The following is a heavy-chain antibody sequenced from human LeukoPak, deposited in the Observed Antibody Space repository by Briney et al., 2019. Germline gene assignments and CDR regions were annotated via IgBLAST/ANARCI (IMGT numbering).Heavy chain of an antibody. CDR3: AASLPNIVVVPATKGPFGY. Sequence: GGSLRLSCAASGFTFSSYTMSWVRQAPGKGLEWVSGVSGSGGNIHYADSVKGRFTISRDNFKNTLYLQMNSLRAEDTAVYYCAASLPNIVVVPATKGPFGYWGQGALVTVSS. D-gene: IGHD2-2*01. V-gene: IGHV3-23*01. CDR2: VSGSGGNI. CDR1: GFTFSSYT. J-gene: IGHJ4*02.